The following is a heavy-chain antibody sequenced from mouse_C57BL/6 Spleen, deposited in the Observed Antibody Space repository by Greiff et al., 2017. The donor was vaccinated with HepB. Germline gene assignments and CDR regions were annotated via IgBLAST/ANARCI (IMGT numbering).Heavy chain of an antibody. Sequence: QVQLQQSGPELVKPGASVKISCKASGYAFSSSWMNWVKQRPGKGLEWIGRIYPGDGDTNYNGKFKGKATLTADKSSSTAYMQLSSLTSEDSAVYFCARSGYGKERAWFAYWGQGTLVTVSA. V-gene: IGHV1-82*01. D-gene: IGHD2-10*02. CDR3: ARSGYGKERAWFAY. J-gene: IGHJ3*01. CDR1: GYAFSSSW. CDR2: IYPGDGDT.